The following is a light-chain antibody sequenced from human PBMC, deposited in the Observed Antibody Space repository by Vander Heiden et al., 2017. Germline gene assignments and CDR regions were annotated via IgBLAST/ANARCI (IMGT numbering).Light chain of an antibody. J-gene: IGKJ2*01. V-gene: IGKV1-39*01. CDR3: QQSYNTPHT. Sequence: DIQITQSPSSLSASVGDRVTITFRASQSISSYLNWYQQKPGKAPKLLIYAASSLQSGVPSRFSGSGSGADFTLTISSLQPEDFATYYYQQSYNTPHTFGQGTKLEIK. CDR1: QSISSY. CDR2: AAS.